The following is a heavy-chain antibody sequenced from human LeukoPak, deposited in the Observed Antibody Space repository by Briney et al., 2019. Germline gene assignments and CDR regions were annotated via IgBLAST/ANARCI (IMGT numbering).Heavy chain of an antibody. CDR2: IYYSGST. J-gene: IGHJ4*02. CDR3: ARAVFGSGLD. D-gene: IGHD6-19*01. Sequence: SETLSLTCTVSGGSISGYYWNWIRQPPGKGLEWIGYIYYSGSTNYNPSLKSRVTISVDTSKNQFSLKLSSVTAADTAVYYCARAVFGSGLDWGQGTLVTVSS. CDR1: GGSISGYY. V-gene: IGHV4-59*01.